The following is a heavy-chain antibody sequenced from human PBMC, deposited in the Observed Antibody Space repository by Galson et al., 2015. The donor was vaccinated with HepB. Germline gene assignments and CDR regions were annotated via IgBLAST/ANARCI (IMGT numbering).Heavy chain of an antibody. CDR1: GYTFTNYG. CDR2: IIPFNGDT. CDR3: AREAVGGIFYFDP. V-gene: IGHV1-18*04. D-gene: IGHD6-19*01. Sequence: SVKVSCKASGYTFTNYGIHWVRQAPGQGPEWMGCIIPFNGDTHYSQRLQGRVTMTTDTSPRTAYMELRSLRSDDTAVYFCAREAVGGIFYFDPWGQGTLVTVSS. J-gene: IGHJ5*02.